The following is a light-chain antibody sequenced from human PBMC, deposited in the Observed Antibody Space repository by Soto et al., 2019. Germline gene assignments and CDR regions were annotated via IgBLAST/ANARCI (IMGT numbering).Light chain of an antibody. CDR2: GNS. CDR3: QSYDSSLSVVV. V-gene: IGLV1-40*01. J-gene: IGLJ2*01. Sequence: QSVLTQPPSVSGAPGQRVTISCTGSSSNIGAGYDVHWYQQLPGTAPKLLIYGNSTRPSWVPDRFSGSKSGTSASLAITGLQAEDEADYYCQSYDSSLSVVVFGGGTKLTVL. CDR1: SSNIGAGYD.